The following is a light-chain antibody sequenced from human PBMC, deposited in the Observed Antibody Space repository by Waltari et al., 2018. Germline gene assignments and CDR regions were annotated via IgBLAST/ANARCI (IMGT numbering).Light chain of an antibody. CDR1: QTILGG. J-gene: IGKJ1*01. CDR3: QQYSSFST. CDR2: DAS. Sequence: DIQMTQSPSFLSASVGDRVTSTCRASQTILGGLAWYQVKPGLAPKLLIYDASNLGGGVPSRFSGSGFGTNFTLTISSLQPDDFATYYCQQYSSFSTFGLGTKV. V-gene: IGKV1-5*01.